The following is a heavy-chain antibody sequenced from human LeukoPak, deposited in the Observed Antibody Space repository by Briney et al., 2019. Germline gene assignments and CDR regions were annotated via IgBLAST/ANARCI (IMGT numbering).Heavy chain of an antibody. Sequence: RASVKVSCKASGYTFTGYYMHWVRQAPGQGLEWMGRIIPILGIANYAQKFQGRVTITADKSTSTAYMELSSLRSEDTAVYYCARVNVVVPAATDYWGQGTLVTVSS. CDR3: ARVNVVVPAATDY. CDR1: GYTFTGYY. J-gene: IGHJ4*02. V-gene: IGHV1-69*04. D-gene: IGHD2-2*01. CDR2: IIPILGIA.